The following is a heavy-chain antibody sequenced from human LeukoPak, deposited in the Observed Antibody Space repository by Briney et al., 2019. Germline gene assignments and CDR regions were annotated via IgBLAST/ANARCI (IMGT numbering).Heavy chain of an antibody. CDR3: ARLGGSGNYLFDY. V-gene: IGHV4-39*01. CDR2: IYNSGNA. Sequence: PSETLSLTCTVSGDSMSRSSDYWDWIRQSPGKGLEWIGNIYNSGNAYYNPSLESRVTISVDTSKKGFYLKLTSVTAADTAVYYCARLGGSGNYLFDYWGQGTLVTVSS. J-gene: IGHJ4*02. CDR1: GDSMSRSSDY. D-gene: IGHD3-10*01.